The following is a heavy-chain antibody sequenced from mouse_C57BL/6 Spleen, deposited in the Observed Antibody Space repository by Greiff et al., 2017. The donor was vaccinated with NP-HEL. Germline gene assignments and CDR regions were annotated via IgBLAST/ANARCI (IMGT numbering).Heavy chain of an antibody. J-gene: IGHJ3*01. CDR3: ARSRDDYDWFAY. CDR1: GYTFTSSW. D-gene: IGHD2-4*01. V-gene: IGHV1-64*01. CDR2: IHPNSGST. Sequence: VQLQQPGAELVKPGASVKLSCKASGYTFTSSWMHWVKQRPGQGLEWIGMIHPNSGSTNYNEKFKSKATLTVDKSSSTAYMQLSSLTSEDSAVYYCARSRDDYDWFAYWGQGTLVTVSA.